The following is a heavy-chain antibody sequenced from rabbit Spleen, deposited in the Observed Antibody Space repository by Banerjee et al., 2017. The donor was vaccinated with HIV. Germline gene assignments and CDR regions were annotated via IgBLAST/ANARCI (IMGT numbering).Heavy chain of an antibody. CDR3: ARDLAGAIGWNFYL. D-gene: IGHD4-1*01. V-gene: IGHV1S45*01. CDR2: INAATGKP. Sequence: QEQLEESGGDRVKPGASLILTCKVSGFTLTSYYLCWVRQAPGKGLEWIACINAATGKPVYATWAKGRFTISRTSSTTVTLQMTSLTAADTATYFCARDLAGAIGWNFYLWCPGTLVTVS. J-gene: IGHJ4*01. CDR1: GFTLTSYY.